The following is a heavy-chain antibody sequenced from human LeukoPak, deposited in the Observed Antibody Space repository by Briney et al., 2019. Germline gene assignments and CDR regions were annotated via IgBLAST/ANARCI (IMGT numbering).Heavy chain of an antibody. CDR1: GFNFISYS. Sequence: GGSLRLSCAVSGFNFISYSMNWVRQAPGKGLEWVSYISSSSSTMYYADSVKGRFTISRDNSKNTLYLQMNSLRAEDTAVYYCARDKYYDFWSATAPDDAFDIWGQGTMVTVSS. CDR2: ISSSSSTM. V-gene: IGHV3-48*01. J-gene: IGHJ3*02. CDR3: ARDKYYDFWSATAPDDAFDI. D-gene: IGHD3-3*01.